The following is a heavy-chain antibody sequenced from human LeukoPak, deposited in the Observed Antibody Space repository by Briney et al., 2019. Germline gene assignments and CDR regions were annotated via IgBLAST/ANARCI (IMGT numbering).Heavy chain of an antibody. D-gene: IGHD3-3*01. V-gene: IGHV3-21*01. CDR3: ARDRPTGASRLFVVQ. J-gene: IGHJ4*02. Sequence: GGSLRLSCAASGFTFSSYSMTWVRQAPGKGLEWVSSMSSGGRYLYYADSVRGRFTISRDNAKNSLYLLMNSLRVEDTAVYYCARDRPTGASRLFVVQWGQGTLVTVSS. CDR1: GFTFSSYS. CDR2: MSSGGRYL.